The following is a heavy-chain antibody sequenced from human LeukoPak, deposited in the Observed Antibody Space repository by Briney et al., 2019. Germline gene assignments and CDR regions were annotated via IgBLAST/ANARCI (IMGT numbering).Heavy chain of an antibody. CDR2: IKEDGSEK. J-gene: IGHJ4*02. CDR3: ARDGRTGSGWQYYFDY. CDR1: GFTFSSYW. D-gene: IGHD6-19*01. V-gene: IGHV3-7*01. Sequence: GGSLRLSCAASGFTFSSYWMSWVRQAPGKGLEWVANIKEDGSEKKYVDSVKGRFTISRDNAKNSLYLQMNSLRAEDTAVYYCARDGRTGSGWQYYFDYWGQGTLVTVSS.